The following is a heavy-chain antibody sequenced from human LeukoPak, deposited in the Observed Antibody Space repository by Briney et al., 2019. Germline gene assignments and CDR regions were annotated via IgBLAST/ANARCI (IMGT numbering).Heavy chain of an antibody. D-gene: IGHD1-26*01. CDR2: IIPIFGTA. CDR3: ARGAARALYYYYGMDV. V-gene: IGHV1-69*13. CDR1: GGTFSSYA. Sequence: SVKVSCKASGGTFSSYAISWVRQAPGQGLEWMGGIIPIFGTANYAQKFQGRVTITADESTSTAYMELSSLRSEDTAVYYCARGAARALYYYYGMDVWGQGTTVTVSS. J-gene: IGHJ6*02.